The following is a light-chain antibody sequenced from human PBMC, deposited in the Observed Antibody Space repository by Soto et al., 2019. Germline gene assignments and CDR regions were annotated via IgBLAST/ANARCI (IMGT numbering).Light chain of an antibody. V-gene: IGLV2-14*01. CDR2: EVS. CDR1: SSDVGGYNY. CDR3: SSYTSSSIDYV. J-gene: IGLJ1*01. Sequence: QSALTQPASVSGSPGQSITISCTGTSSDVGGYNYVSWYQHHPGKAPKLMIYEVSNRPSGVSNRFSGSKSGNTASLTISGLQAEDEADYYCSSYTSSSIDYVFRTGTKVTVL.